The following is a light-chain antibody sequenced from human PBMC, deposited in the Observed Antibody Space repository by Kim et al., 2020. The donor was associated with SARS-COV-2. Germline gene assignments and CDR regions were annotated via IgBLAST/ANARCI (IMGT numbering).Light chain of an antibody. Sequence: VSPGESATLSCRASQGVSSNFAWYQQRPGQTPRLLIYDTSARATDISARFSGSGSGTAFTLSINSLQSEDFAVYYCQQYNDWPLSFGGGTKLEIK. CDR2: DTS. CDR3: QQYNDWPLS. V-gene: IGKV3-15*01. J-gene: IGKJ4*01. CDR1: QGVSSN.